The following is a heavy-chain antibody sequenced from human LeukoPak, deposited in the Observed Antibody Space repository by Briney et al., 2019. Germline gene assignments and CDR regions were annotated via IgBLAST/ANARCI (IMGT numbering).Heavy chain of an antibody. CDR2: IYYSGST. J-gene: IGHJ2*01. V-gene: IGHV4-31*03. D-gene: IGHD2-8*01. Sequence: SETLSLTCTVSGGSISSGGYYWSWIRQHPGKGLGWIGYIYYSGSTYYNPSLKSRVTISVDTSKNQFSLKLSSVTAADTAVYYCARDLVWPSGWYFDLWGRGTLVTVSS. CDR3: ARDLVWPSGWYFDL. CDR1: GGSISSGGYY.